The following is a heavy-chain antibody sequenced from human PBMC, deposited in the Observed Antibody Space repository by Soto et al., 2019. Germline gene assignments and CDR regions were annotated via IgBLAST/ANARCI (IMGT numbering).Heavy chain of an antibody. CDR1: GGSISSSSYY. CDR3: ARRGITMVRGVPFRPMGMDV. Sequence: QLQLQESGPGLVKPSETLSLTCTVSGGSISSSSYYWGWIRQPPGKGLEWIGSIYYSGSTYYNPSLKSRVTISVDTSKNQFSLKLSSVTAADTAVYYCARRGITMVRGVPFRPMGMDVWGQGTTVTVSS. J-gene: IGHJ6*02. V-gene: IGHV4-39*01. CDR2: IYYSGST. D-gene: IGHD3-10*01.